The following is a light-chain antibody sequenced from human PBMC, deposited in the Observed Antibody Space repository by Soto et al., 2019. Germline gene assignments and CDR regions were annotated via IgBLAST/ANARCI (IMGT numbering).Light chain of an antibody. CDR3: SSFRNSSTLV. Sequence: QSVLTQPASVSGSPGQSITISCTGTSSDVGTYNYVSWYQQHPGKAPRLMMFDVISRPSGVSNRFSGSKSGSTASLTISGLQAHDEADYYCSSFRNSSTLVFGTGTKLTVL. J-gene: IGLJ1*01. V-gene: IGLV2-14*01. CDR1: SSDVGTYNY. CDR2: DVI.